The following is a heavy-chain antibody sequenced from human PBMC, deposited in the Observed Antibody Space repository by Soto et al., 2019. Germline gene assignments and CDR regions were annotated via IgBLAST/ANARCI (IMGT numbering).Heavy chain of an antibody. Sequence: LSLACTVSCGSVKSSDYRWSWTRQSPAKGLEWIGYIHNSGTSFYNPSLRGRVTVTLDTSRSQFSLTLASVTAADTAVYYCVREERIAAPQLDYWGQGIPVTVSS. J-gene: IGHJ4*02. CDR2: IHNSGTS. CDR3: VREERIAAPQLDY. CDR1: CGSVKSSDYR. V-gene: IGHV4-30-4*01. D-gene: IGHD6-6*01.